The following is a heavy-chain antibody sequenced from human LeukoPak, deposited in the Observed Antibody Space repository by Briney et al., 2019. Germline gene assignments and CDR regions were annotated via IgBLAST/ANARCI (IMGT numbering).Heavy chain of an antibody. V-gene: IGHV3-7*01. CDR2: IKQGGSEK. CDR3: AVSGRPHYFYHMDV. CDR1: GFTFSSYW. J-gene: IGHJ6*03. D-gene: IGHD3-10*01. Sequence: PGGSLRLSCAASGFTFSSYWMSWVRQAPGKGLEWVANIKQGGSEKYYVDSVKGRFTISRDNSKNTLYLQMSSLRTEDAGVYYCAVSGRPHYFYHMDVWGKGTTVTVSS.